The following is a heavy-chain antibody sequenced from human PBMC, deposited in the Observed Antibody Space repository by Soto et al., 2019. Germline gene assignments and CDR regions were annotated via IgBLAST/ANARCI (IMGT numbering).Heavy chain of an antibody. CDR1: GGSINSSTYY. Sequence: KLQESGPRLVKPSETLSLTCTVSGGSINSSTYYWGWIRQSPGKGLEWIGNIYYSGKTYYSPSLKSRVSISVDASRNQYSLRLSSVTAADTAMYYCGRPWVIGLATPGPWGQGVLVTVSS. V-gene: IGHV4-39*01. J-gene: IGHJ5*02. CDR3: GRPWVIGLATPGP. D-gene: IGHD2-15*01. CDR2: IYYSGKT.